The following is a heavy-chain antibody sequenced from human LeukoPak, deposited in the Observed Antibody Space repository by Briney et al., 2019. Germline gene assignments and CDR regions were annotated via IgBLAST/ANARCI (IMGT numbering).Heavy chain of an antibody. CDR3: ARAYYDSSGYYGGEGY. CDR1: GYTFTGHY. V-gene: IGHV1-2*02. J-gene: IGHJ4*02. Sequence: ASVTVSCKTSGYTFTGHYMHWVRQAPGQGREWMGWINPNSGGTNYPQKFQGRVTMTRDTSISTAYMELSRLRSDDTAVYYCARAYYDSSGYYGGEGYWGQGTLVTVSS. D-gene: IGHD3-22*01. CDR2: INPNSGGT.